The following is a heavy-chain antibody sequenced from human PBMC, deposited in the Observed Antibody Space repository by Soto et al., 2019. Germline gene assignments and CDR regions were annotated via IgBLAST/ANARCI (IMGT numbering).Heavy chain of an antibody. CDR1: GFTFSNYG. CDR2: ISDDGDKR. Sequence: GGSLRLSCVGSGFTFSNYGMHWVRQPPGKGLEWVALISDDGDKRYYADSVRGRLIISRDNSKDTLYLQMNSLGPDDAAVYFCAKARVRIVGANSFDYWGQGTPVTVSS. CDR3: AKARVRIVGANSFDY. V-gene: IGHV3-30*18. D-gene: IGHD1-26*01. J-gene: IGHJ4*02.